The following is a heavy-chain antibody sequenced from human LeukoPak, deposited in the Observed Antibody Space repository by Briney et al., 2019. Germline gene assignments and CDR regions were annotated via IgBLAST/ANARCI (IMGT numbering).Heavy chain of an antibody. Sequence: SETLSLTCTVSGGSISSSSYYWGWIRQPPGKGLEWIGSIYHSGSTYYNPSLKSRVTISVDTSKNQFSLKLSSVTAADTAVYYCARSTGVVPAAPYGGYFDYWGQGTLVTVSS. D-gene: IGHD2-2*01. V-gene: IGHV4-39*07. CDR2: IYHSGST. CDR3: ARSTGVVPAAPYGGYFDY. CDR1: GGSISSSSYY. J-gene: IGHJ4*02.